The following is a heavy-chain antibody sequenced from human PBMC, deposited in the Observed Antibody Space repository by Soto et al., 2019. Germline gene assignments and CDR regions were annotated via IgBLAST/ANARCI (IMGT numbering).Heavy chain of an antibody. D-gene: IGHD6-25*01. V-gene: IGHV1-2*02. CDR2: INPNSGGT. Sequence: ASVKVSCKASGYTFTGYYMHWVRQAPGQGLEWMGWINPNSGGTNYAQKFQGRVTMTRDTSISTAYMELSRLRSDDTAVYYCARGRKERPVDYYYYYGMDVWGQGTTVTVSS. J-gene: IGHJ6*02. CDR1: GYTFTGYY. CDR3: ARGRKERPVDYYYYYGMDV.